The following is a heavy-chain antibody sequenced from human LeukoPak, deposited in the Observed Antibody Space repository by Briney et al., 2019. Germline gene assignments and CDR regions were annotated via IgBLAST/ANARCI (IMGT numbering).Heavy chain of an antibody. CDR1: GYTFTAYY. CDR3: AREGYCSGGSCYFTRTVGWFDP. CDR2: INPNSGGT. Sequence: ASVKVSCKASGYTFTAYYMHWVRQAPGQGLEWMGWINPNSGGTNYAQKFQGRVTMTRDTSISTAYMELSKLRSDDTAVYYCAREGYCSGGSCYFTRTVGWFDPWGQGTLVTVSS. J-gene: IGHJ5*02. V-gene: IGHV1-2*02. D-gene: IGHD2-15*01.